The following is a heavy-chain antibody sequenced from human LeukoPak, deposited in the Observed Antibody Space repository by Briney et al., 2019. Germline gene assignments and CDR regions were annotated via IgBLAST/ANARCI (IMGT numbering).Heavy chain of an antibody. CDR1: GFTFSSYS. V-gene: IGHV3-48*01. CDR3: ARSARSEDNDFWSGYLGN. Sequence: PGGSLRLSCAASGFTFSSYSMNWVRQAPGKGLEWVSYISSSSSTIYYADSVKGRFTISRDNAKNSLYLQMNSLRTEDTAVYYCARSARSEDNDFWSGYLGNWGQGTLVTVSS. D-gene: IGHD3-3*01. J-gene: IGHJ4*02. CDR2: ISSSSSTI.